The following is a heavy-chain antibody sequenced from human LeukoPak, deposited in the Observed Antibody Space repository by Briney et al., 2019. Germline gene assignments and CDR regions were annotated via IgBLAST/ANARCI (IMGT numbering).Heavy chain of an antibody. CDR2: IDSGGKT. Sequence: AGGSLRLSCAASGFIFNTNYMSWVRQVPGKGLEWVSVIDSGGKTYYSDSSKGRFTVSSNNSTTTVILQMNNMIADDTAADYYAIERQFSSGCNYFDYCGQRVLGSVSS. V-gene: IGHV3-53*01. D-gene: IGHD6-19*01. CDR3: AIERQFSSGCNYFDY. J-gene: IGHJ4*02. CDR1: GFIFNTNY.